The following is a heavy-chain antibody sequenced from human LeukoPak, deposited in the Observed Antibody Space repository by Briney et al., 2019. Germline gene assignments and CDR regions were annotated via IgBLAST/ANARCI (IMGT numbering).Heavy chain of an antibody. V-gene: IGHV1-69*13. J-gene: IGHJ6*02. CDR3: ARPYDSRGYTYGMGV. CDR1: GGTFSSYA. CDR2: IIPIFGTA. Sequence: SVKVSCKASGGTFSSYAISWVRQAPGRGLEWMGGIIPIFGTANYAQKFQGRVTITADESTNTAYMELSSLRSEDTAAYYCARPYDSRGYTYGMGVWGQGTTVTVSS. D-gene: IGHD3-22*01.